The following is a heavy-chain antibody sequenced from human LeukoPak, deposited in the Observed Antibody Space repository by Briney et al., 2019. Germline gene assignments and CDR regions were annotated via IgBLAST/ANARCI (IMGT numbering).Heavy chain of an antibody. CDR2: IYHSGST. V-gene: IGHV4-38-2*02. D-gene: IGHD4-17*01. CDR1: GYSISSGYY. CDR3: ARDLYGDRDY. Sequence: KPSETLSLTCTVSGYSISSGYYWGWIRQPPGKGLEWIGSIYHSGSTYYNPSLKSRVTISVDTSKNQFSLKLSSVTAADTAVYYCARDLYGDRDYWGQGTLVTVSS. J-gene: IGHJ4*02.